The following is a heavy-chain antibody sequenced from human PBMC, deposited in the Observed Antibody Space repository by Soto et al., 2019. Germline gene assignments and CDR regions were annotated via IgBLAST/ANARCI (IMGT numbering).Heavy chain of an antibody. V-gene: IGHV2-70*01. J-gene: IGHJ4*02. CDR2: IDCDEDK. Sequence: ASGSTLVKPTQTLTLACTFSLFSLSTGGLCGSWIRQPPRKALEWLALIDCDEDKYYSTPLTTRLPTSTDTPKNQVVLTTSTMDPVDTATYYCARIPGDSSGYYYDYWGQGTLVTVSS. CDR3: ARIPGDSSGYYYDY. D-gene: IGHD3-22*01. CDR1: LFSLSTGGLC.